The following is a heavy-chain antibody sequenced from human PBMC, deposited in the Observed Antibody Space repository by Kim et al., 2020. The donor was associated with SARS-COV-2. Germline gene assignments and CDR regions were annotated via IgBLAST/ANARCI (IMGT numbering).Heavy chain of an antibody. CDR1: GFTFSSYW. D-gene: IGHD2-2*02. J-gene: IGHJ6*02. CDR3: ARDRGYCSSTSCYTPSVYYYYGMDV. Sequence: GGLRLSCAASGFTFSSYWMHWVRQAPGKGLVWVSRIISDGSSTSYADSVKGRFTISRDNAKTTLYLQMNSLRAEDTAVYYCARDRGYCSSTSCYTPSVYYYYGMDVWGQGTTVTVSS. CDR2: IISDGSST. V-gene: IGHV3-74*01.